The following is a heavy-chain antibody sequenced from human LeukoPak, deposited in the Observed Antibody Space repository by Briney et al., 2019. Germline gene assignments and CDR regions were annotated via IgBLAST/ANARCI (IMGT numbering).Heavy chain of an antibody. CDR1: GGTFSSYA. Sequence: ASVKVSCKASGGTFSSYAISWVRQAPGQGLEWMGGIIPIFGTANNAQKFQGRVTITADESTSTAYMELSSLRSEDTAVYYCARVRGQLERRRAFDIWGQGTMVTVSS. CDR2: IIPIFGTA. D-gene: IGHD1-1*01. CDR3: ARVRGQLERRRAFDI. J-gene: IGHJ3*02. V-gene: IGHV1-69*01.